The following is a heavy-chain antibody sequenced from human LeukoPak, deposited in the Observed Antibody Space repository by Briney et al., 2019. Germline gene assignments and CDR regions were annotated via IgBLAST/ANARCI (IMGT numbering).Heavy chain of an antibody. CDR2: IYYSGST. V-gene: IGHV4-39*07. Sequence: SETLSLTCTVSGGSISSSSYYWGWIRQPPGKGLEWIGSIYYSGSTYYNPSLKSRVTISVDTSKNQFSLKLSSVTAADTAVYYCARDKWSDTMVRGPPGWFDPWGQGTLVTVSS. D-gene: IGHD3-10*01. CDR3: ARDKWSDTMVRGPPGWFDP. J-gene: IGHJ5*02. CDR1: GGSISSSSYY.